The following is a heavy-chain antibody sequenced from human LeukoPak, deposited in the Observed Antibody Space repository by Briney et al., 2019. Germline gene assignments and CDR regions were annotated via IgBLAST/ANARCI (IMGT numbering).Heavy chain of an antibody. CDR3: ARGTYGSGSYYGY. D-gene: IGHD3-10*01. CDR2: MNPNSGNT. Sequence: ASVKVSCKASGGTFSSYAINWVRQATGQGLEWMGWMNPNSGNTGYAQKFQGRVTMTRNTSISTAYMELSSLRSEDTAVYYCARGTYGSGSYYGYWGQGTLVTVSS. CDR1: GGTFSSYA. J-gene: IGHJ4*02. V-gene: IGHV1-8*02.